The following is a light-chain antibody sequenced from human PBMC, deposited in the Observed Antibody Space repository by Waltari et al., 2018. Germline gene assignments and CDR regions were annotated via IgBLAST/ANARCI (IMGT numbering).Light chain of an antibody. J-gene: IGLJ2*01. V-gene: IGLV3-21*02. CDR2: VDR. CDR1: NIGTKS. CDR3: QVWDSITVV. Sequence: SYILTQPPSVSVAPGQTARVTCGGNNIGTKSVHWYQQKPGQAPVTVVAVDRDRPSGIPERFSGSTSGNTATLTISRVEVGDEADYYCQVWDSITVVFGGGTKLIVL.